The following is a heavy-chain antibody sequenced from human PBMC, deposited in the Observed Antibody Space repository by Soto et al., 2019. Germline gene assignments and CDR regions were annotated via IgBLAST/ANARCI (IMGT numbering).Heavy chain of an antibody. Sequence: SQTLSLTCAISGDSVSSNSAAWNWIRQSPSRGLEWLGRTYYRSKWFNNYALSVKGRITINPDTSKNQFSLQLNSVTPEDTAVYSCPREGTLAAYIFHNWFDPWGQGTLVTVSS. D-gene: IGHD3-3*02. J-gene: IGHJ5*02. CDR3: PREGTLAAYIFHNWFDP. CDR1: GDSVSSNSAA. CDR2: TYYRSKWFN. V-gene: IGHV6-1*01.